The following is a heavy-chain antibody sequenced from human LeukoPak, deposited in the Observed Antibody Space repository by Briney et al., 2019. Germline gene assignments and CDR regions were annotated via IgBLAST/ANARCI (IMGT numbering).Heavy chain of an antibody. CDR3: ARVLYGSGGLDY. Sequence: SETLSLTCAVYGGSFSGYYWSWIRQPPGKGLEWIGEINHSGSTNYNPSLKSRVTISVDTSKNQFSLKLSSVTAADTAVYYCARVLYGSGGLDYWGQGTLVTVSS. D-gene: IGHD3-10*01. J-gene: IGHJ4*02. CDR2: INHSGST. V-gene: IGHV4-34*01. CDR1: GGSFSGYY.